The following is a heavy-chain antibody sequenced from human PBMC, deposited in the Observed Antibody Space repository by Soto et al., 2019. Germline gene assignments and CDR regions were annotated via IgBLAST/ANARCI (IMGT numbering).Heavy chain of an antibody. J-gene: IGHJ6*03. D-gene: IGHD3-10*01. CDR2: ISSSGSTI. CDR1: RFTFSDYY. V-gene: IGHV3-11*01. CDR3: ARDRPPMVRGVSNPYYYYYYMDV. Sequence: GGSLRLSCAASRFTFSDYYMSWIRQAPGKGLEWVSYISSSGSTIYYADSVKGRFTISRDNAKNSLYLQMNSLRAEDTAVYYCARDRPPMVRGVSNPYYYYYYMDVWGKGTTVTVSS.